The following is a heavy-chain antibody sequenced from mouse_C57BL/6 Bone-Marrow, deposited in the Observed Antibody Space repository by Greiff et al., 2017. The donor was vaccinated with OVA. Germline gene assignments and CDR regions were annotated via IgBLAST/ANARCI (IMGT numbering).Heavy chain of an antibody. Sequence: VQLQQSGPELVKPGASVKISCKASGYSFTGYYMHWVKQSSEKSLEWIGEINPSTGGTSYNQKFKGKATLTVDKSSSTAYMQRKSLTSEDSAVYYCARKDYYGSTPHYWGQGTTLTGSS. J-gene: IGHJ2*01. CDR1: GYSFTGYY. D-gene: IGHD1-1*01. CDR3: ARKDYYGSTPHY. V-gene: IGHV1-43*01. CDR2: INPSTGGT.